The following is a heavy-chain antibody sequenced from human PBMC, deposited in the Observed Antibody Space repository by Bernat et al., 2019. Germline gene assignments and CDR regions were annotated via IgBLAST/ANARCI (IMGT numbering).Heavy chain of an antibody. CDR2: LRNVGSDK. J-gene: IGHJ4*02. V-gene: IGHV3-30*02. CDR1: GFTFSSFA. Sequence: QVQLVESGGGVVQPGGSLRLSCAASGFTFSSFAITWFRQAPGRGLEWVSLLRNVGSDKYYAASVKGRFTISRDNPKNTLYLQMNSLRPEDTAVYYCAKDDLAVGVYPSFDYWGLGTLVTVSS. D-gene: IGHD6-19*01. CDR3: AKDDLAVGVYPSFDY.